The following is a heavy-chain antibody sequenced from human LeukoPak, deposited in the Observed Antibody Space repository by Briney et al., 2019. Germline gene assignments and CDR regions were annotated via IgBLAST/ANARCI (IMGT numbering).Heavy chain of an antibody. Sequence: ASVTVSCTASGYTFTSYGISWVRQAPGQGLEWMGWISAYNGNTNYAQKLQGRVTMTTGTSTSTAYMELRSLRSDDTAVYYCARAIAAAGKFDYWGQGTLVTVSS. CDR3: ARAIAAAGKFDY. CDR1: GYTFTSYG. D-gene: IGHD6-13*01. CDR2: ISAYNGNT. J-gene: IGHJ4*02. V-gene: IGHV1-18*01.